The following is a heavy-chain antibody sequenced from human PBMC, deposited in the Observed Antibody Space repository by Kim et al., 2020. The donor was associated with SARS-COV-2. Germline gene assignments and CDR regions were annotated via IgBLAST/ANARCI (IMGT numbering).Heavy chain of an antibody. J-gene: IGHJ6*02. CDR2: ISWNSDSV. CDR1: GFTFDDYA. D-gene: IGHD6-19*01. CDR3: ANLVSGGGNNYYYGMDV. V-gene: IGHV3-9*01. Sequence: GGSLRLSCAASGFTFDDYAMHWVRQAPGKGLEWVSGISWNSDSVGYADSVKGRFTISRDNAKNSLYLQMNSLRAEDTALYYCANLVSGGGNNYYYGMDVWGQGTTVTVSS.